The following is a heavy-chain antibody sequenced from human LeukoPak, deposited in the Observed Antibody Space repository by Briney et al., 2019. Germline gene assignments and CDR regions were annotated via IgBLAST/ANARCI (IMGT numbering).Heavy chain of an antibody. CDR1: GFTFSSYE. D-gene: IGHD5-24*01. Sequence: GGSLRLSCAASGFTFSSYEMTWVRQAPGKGLEWVSYISSSGSTIYYADSVKGRFTISRDNAKNSLYLQMNSLRAEDTAVYYCAREGRDGYNFDYWGQGTLVTVSS. V-gene: IGHV3-48*03. CDR3: AREGRDGYNFDY. J-gene: IGHJ4*02. CDR2: ISSSGSTI.